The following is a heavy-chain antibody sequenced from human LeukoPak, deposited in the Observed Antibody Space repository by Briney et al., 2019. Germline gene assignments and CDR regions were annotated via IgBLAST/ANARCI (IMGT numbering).Heavy chain of an antibody. V-gene: IGHV4-61*02. J-gene: IGHJ6*03. CDR2: IYTSGST. Sequence: PSETLSLTCTVSGGSISSGSYYWSWIRQPAGKGLEWIGCIYTSGSTNYNPSLKSRVTISVDTSKNQFSLKLSSVTAADTAVYYCARAPENYYVDVWGKGTTVTVSS. CDR3: ARAPENYYVDV. CDR1: GGSISSGSYY.